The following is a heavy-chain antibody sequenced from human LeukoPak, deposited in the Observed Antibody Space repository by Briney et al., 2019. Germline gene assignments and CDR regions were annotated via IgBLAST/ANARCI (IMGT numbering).Heavy chain of an antibody. J-gene: IGHJ4*02. Sequence: GRSLRLSCAASGFTFSSYAMHWVRQAPGKGLEWVAVISYDGSNKYYADSVKGRFTISRDNSKNTLYLQMNSLRAEDTAVYYCARGSYFLLDYWGQGTLVTVSS. CDR1: GFTFSSYA. D-gene: IGHD1-26*01. V-gene: IGHV3-30-3*01. CDR2: ISYDGSNK. CDR3: ARGSYFLLDY.